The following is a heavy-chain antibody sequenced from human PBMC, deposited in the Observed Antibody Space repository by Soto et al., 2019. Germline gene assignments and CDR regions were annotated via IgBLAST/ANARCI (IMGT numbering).Heavy chain of an antibody. CDR3: AKPRGSGGDCRRDAFDI. J-gene: IGHJ3*02. CDR2: ISGSGSST. CDR1: GFNPSNYA. D-gene: IGHD2-21*02. V-gene: IGHV3-23*01. Sequence: EVQLLESGGGLVQPGGSLRLSCAASGFNPSNYAMNWVRQAPGKGLEWVSAISGSGSSTYYADSVKGRFAISRDNSKNSLYRQVDSLRVDDTAVYYCAKPRGSGGDCRRDAFDIWGQGTMVTVYS.